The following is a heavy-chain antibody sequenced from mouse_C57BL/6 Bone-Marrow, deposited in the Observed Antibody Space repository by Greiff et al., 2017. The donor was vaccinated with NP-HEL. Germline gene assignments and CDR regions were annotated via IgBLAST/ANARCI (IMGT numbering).Heavy chain of an antibody. CDR2: IDPSDSYT. CDR1: GYTFTSYW. Sequence: QVQLQQPGAELVKPGASVKLSCKASGYTFTSYWMQWVKQRPGQGLEWIGEIDPSDSYTNYNQKFKGKATLTVDTSASTAYMQLSSLTSEDSAVYYCARMAVVAEAYWGQGTLVTVSA. D-gene: IGHD1-1*01. V-gene: IGHV1-50*01. CDR3: ARMAVVAEAY. J-gene: IGHJ3*01.